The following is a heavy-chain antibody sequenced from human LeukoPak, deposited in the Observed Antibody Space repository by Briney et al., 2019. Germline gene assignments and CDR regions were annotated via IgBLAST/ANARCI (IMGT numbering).Heavy chain of an antibody. J-gene: IGHJ1*01. Sequence: ASVKVSCKASGYTFTDYYMHWVRQAPGQGLEWMGWINPNSGGTNYAQNFQGRATMTRDTSIRTAYMELSSLRSDDTAVYYCARSMSGGLGFFQPWGQGTLVAVSS. CDR1: GYTFTDYY. D-gene: IGHD2-15*01. CDR3: ARSMSGGLGFFQP. CDR2: INPNSGGT. V-gene: IGHV1-2*02.